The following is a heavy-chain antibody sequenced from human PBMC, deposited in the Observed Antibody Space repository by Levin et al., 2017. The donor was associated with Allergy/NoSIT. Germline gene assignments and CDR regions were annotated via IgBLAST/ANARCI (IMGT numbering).Heavy chain of an antibody. J-gene: IGHJ4*02. CDR2: IRPDGTGT. CDR3: PNGLSGEAF. Sequence: GGSLRLSCVASGFTFSNFWMHWVRQVPGKGLMFVSTIRPDGTGTNYVDSVRGRFTTSRDNSKNTVFLEMNNVRAEDTGLYYCPNGLSGEAFWGRGTLVTVSS. V-gene: IGHV3-74*01. D-gene: IGHD1-26*01. CDR1: GFTFSNFW.